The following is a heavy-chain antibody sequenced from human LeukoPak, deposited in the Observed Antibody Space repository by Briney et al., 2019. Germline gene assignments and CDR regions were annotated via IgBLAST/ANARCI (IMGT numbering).Heavy chain of an antibody. Sequence: SETLSLTCTVSGGSISSHSWSWIRRPPGKGLEWIGNIYYSGSIKYNPSLKSRVTTSVDTSKNQFSLKLSSVTAADTAVYYCARDQNYDSSGSFGMDVWGQGTTVTVSS. CDR1: GGSISSHS. V-gene: IGHV4-59*11. J-gene: IGHJ6*02. CDR3: ARDQNYDSSGSFGMDV. CDR2: IYYSGSI. D-gene: IGHD3-22*01.